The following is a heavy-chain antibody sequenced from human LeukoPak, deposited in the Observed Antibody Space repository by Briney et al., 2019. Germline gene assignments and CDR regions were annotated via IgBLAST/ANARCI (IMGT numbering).Heavy chain of an antibody. J-gene: IGHJ5*02. Sequence: SETLSLTCTVSGVSISTSSYYWGWIRQPPGKGLEWIGSIYYSGSTYYNPSLKSRVTISVDTSKNQFSLKLSSVTAADTAVYXXXRWKLHNWFDPWGQGTLVTVSS. V-gene: IGHV4-39*01. CDR2: IYYSGST. D-gene: IGHD5-24*01. CDR3: XRWKLHNWFDP. CDR1: GVSISTSSYY.